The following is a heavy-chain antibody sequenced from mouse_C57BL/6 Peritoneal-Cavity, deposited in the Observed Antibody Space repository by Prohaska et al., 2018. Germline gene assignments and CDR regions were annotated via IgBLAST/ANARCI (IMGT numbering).Heavy chain of an antibody. Sequence: QVQLQQPGAELVKPGASVKLSCKASGYTFPSYCMHWVKQRPVRGLAWIGRIDPKSGVSKYNEKVKSKATLNVDKPSSTAYMQLRSLTTEDSAVYYCARDYGSSYGAMDYWGQGTSVTVSS. D-gene: IGHD1-1*01. CDR2: IDPKSGVS. CDR1: GYTFPSYC. J-gene: IGHJ4*01. CDR3: ARDYGSSYGAMDY. V-gene: IGHV1-72*01.